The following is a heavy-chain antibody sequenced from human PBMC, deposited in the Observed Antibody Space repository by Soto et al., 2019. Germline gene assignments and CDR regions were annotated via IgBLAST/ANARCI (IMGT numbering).Heavy chain of an antibody. J-gene: IGHJ4*02. CDR2: IGIAGDP. Sequence: QSGGSLRLSCAASGFTFSNYDMHWVRQATGKGLEWVSAIGIAGDPYYPGSVKGRFTISRQNAKNSLYLQMNSLRTGDTAVYYCARAHPGYCRSTSCPYYFNYWGQGTLVTVSS. CDR1: GFTFSNYD. CDR3: ARAHPGYCRSTSCPYYFNY. D-gene: IGHD2-2*01. V-gene: IGHV3-13*05.